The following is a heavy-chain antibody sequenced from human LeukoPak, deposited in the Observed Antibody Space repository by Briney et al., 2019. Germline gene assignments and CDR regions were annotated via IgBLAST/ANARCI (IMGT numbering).Heavy chain of an antibody. Sequence: SETLSLTCTVSGGSISSSSYYWGWIRQPPGEELEWIESIYYSGSTYYNPSLKSRVTISVDTSKNQFSLTLSSVTAADTAVYYCARDPLVGATGAFDIWGQGTMVTVSS. CDR3: ARDPLVGATGAFDI. J-gene: IGHJ3*02. D-gene: IGHD1-26*01. V-gene: IGHV4-39*07. CDR2: IYYSGST. CDR1: GGSISSSSYY.